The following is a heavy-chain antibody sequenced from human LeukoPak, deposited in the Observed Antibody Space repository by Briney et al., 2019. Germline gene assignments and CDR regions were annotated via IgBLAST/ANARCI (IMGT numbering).Heavy chain of an antibody. CDR3: ARDLIQLWLGGYYYYMDV. Sequence: SQTLSLTCTVSGDSLSSGSYYWSWIRQPGGKGLEWNGRIYTSGSTNYNPSLKSRVTLSVDTSKNQFSLKLSSVTAADTAVYYCARDLIQLWLGGYYYYMDVWGKGTTVTVSS. CDR1: GDSLSSGSYY. D-gene: IGHD5-18*01. J-gene: IGHJ6*03. V-gene: IGHV4-61*02. CDR2: IYTSGST.